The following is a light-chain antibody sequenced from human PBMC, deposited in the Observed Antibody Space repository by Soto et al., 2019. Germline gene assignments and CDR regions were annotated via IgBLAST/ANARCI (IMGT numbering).Light chain of an antibody. V-gene: IGLV2-8*01. CDR2: EVN. CDR3: NSHGGSNIVWV. J-gene: IGLJ3*02. CDR1: SSDVGAYNS. Sequence: QSVLTQPPSASGSPGQSVTISCTGTSSDVGAYNSVSWYQQHPGKAPRLMIYEVNKRPSGVPDRFSGSKSGNMASLTVSGLQAEDEADYYCNSHGGSNIVWVFGGGTKLTVL.